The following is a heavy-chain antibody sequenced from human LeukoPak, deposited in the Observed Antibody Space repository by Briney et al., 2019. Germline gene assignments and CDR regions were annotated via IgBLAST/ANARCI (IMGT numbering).Heavy chain of an antibody. Sequence: GASVKVSCKVSGYTLTELSMHWVRQAPGKGLEWMGGFDPEDGETIYAQKFQGRVTMTEDTSTDTAYMELSSLRSEDTAVYYCAISRYCSGGSCQDYWGQGTLVTVSS. J-gene: IGHJ4*02. CDR3: AISRYCSGGSCQDY. D-gene: IGHD2-15*01. CDR2: FDPEDGET. V-gene: IGHV1-24*01. CDR1: GYTLTELS.